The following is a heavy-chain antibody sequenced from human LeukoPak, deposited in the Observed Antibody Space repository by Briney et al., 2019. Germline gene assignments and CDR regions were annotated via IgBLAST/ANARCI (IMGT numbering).Heavy chain of an antibody. V-gene: IGHV3-7*01. CDR1: GFTFSNYW. CDR3: ARVRVVGAFDI. Sequence: GALRLSCEGSGFTFSNYWMGWVRQAPGKGLQWVANIKTDGSEKYYVDSVKGRFTISRDNAENSLYLQMNSLRAEDTAVYYCARVRVVGAFDIWGQGTMVTVSS. CDR2: IKTDGSEK. J-gene: IGHJ3*02. D-gene: IGHD2-15*01.